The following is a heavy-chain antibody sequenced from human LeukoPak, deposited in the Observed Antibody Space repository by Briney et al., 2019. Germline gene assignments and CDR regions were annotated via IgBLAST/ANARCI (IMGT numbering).Heavy chain of an antibody. CDR3: ARTKDSSSSYWFDP. CDR2: IIPGGGST. J-gene: IGHJ5*02. Sequence: ASVKVSCKASRYTFTNYYMHWVRQAPGQGLEWMGVIIPGGGSTSYAQNSQGRVTMTRDTSTSTVYMELSSLRSEDTAVYYCARTKDSSSSYWFDPWGQETLVTVSS. D-gene: IGHD6-13*01. CDR1: RYTFTNYY. V-gene: IGHV1-46*01.